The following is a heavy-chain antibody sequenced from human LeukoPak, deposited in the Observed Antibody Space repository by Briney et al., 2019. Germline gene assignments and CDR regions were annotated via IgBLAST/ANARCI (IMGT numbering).Heavy chain of an antibody. CDR3: ARVTGYRIEDYFDY. J-gene: IGHJ4*02. CDR1: GGSISSYH. D-gene: IGHD6-13*01. V-gene: IGHV4-59*01. Sequence: PSETLSLTCTVSGGSISSYHWSWIPHPPGKGREWIGYIYYSGSTNYNPSLKSRVTISVETYKNEFSLKLRSVSAADTAVYYCARVTGYRIEDYFDYWGEGTLVIV. CDR2: IYYSGST.